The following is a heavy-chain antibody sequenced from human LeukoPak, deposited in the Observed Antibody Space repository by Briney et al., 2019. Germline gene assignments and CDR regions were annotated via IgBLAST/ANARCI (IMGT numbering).Heavy chain of an antibody. Sequence: SVKVSCKASGGTFSSYAISWVRQAPGQGLEWMGGIIPIFGTANYAQKFQGRVTITADKSTSTAYMELSSLRSEDTAVYYCAREHCGGDCYRVQWARGYFDYWGQGTLVTVSS. CDR1: GGTFSSYA. V-gene: IGHV1-69*06. J-gene: IGHJ4*02. CDR3: AREHCGGDCYRVQWARGYFDY. D-gene: IGHD2-21*02. CDR2: IIPIFGTA.